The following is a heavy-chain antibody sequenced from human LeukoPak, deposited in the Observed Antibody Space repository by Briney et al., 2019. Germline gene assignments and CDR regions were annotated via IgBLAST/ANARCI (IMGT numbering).Heavy chain of an antibody. CDR3: ARLRFLEWLLDGMDV. J-gene: IGHJ6*02. CDR2: MNPNSGNT. Sequence: ASVKVSCKASGYTFTSYDINWVRQATGQGLEWMGWMNPNSGNTGYAQKFQGRVTMTRNTSISTAYMELSSLRSEDTAVYYCARLRFLEWLLDGMDVWGQGTTVTVSS. D-gene: IGHD3-3*01. CDR1: GYTFTSYD. V-gene: IGHV1-8*01.